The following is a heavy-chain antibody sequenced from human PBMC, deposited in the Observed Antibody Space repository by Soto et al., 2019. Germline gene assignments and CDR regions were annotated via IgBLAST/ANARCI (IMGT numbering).Heavy chain of an antibody. J-gene: IGHJ4*02. CDR3: ARVEFGGYLDY. CDR2: IWYDGSTK. D-gene: IGHD3-10*01. V-gene: IGHV3-33*01. Sequence: QVQLVESGGGVVQPGRALRLSCSASGFTFSDYGMDWVRQAPGKGLEWVAVIWYDGSTKHYTDSVKGRFTISRDNSKNTLYLQINSLRVEDTAVYYCARVEFGGYLDYWGQGTLVIVSS. CDR1: GFTFSDYG.